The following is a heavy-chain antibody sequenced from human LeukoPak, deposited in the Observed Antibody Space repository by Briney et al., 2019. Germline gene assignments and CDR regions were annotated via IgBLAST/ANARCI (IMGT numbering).Heavy chain of an antibody. V-gene: IGHV3-23*01. CDR2: ISGSGGTT. Sequence: GGSLRLSCAASGFTFSSYAMSWVRQAPGKGLEWVSRISGSGGTTYYADSVKGRYTISRDNSQNTLYVQMNSLRAEDTAVYYCAKGSGYYRFDYWGQGTLVTVSS. J-gene: IGHJ4*02. D-gene: IGHD3-22*01. CDR3: AKGSGYYRFDY. CDR1: GFTFSSYA.